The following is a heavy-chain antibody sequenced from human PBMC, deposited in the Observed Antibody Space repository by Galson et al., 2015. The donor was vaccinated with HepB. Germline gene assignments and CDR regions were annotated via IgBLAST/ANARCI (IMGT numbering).Heavy chain of an antibody. CDR1: GFTFNSYG. CDR3: ARDLPRIAARLGY. J-gene: IGHJ4*02. D-gene: IGHD6-6*01. CDR2: VSYDGSNK. V-gene: IGHV3-30*03. Sequence: SLRPSCAASGFTFNSYGMHWVRQAPGKGLEWVALVSYDGSNKYYADSVKGRFTISRDNSKNTLYLQMNSLRAEDTAVYYCARDLPRIAARLGYWGQGTLVTVSS.